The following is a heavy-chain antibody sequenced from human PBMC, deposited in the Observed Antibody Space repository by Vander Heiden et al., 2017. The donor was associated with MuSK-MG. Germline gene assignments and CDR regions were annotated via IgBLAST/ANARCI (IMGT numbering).Heavy chain of an antibody. V-gene: IGHV3-30*04. Sequence: QEQVVESGGGVVQPGRSLGLPCAAPGFAFSNYAMHWVRQTPGKGLEWMAVISYEGGKAFYADSVKGRFTISRDNSKNTVYLQLNSLRVEDTAVHYCARDDYGMDVWGQGTTVTVSS. J-gene: IGHJ6*02. CDR3: ARDDYGMDV. CDR1: GFAFSNYA. CDR2: ISYEGGKA.